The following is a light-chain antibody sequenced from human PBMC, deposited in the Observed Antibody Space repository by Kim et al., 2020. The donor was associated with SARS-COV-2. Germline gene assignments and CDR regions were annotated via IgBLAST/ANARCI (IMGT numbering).Light chain of an antibody. CDR3: NSRDSSGNHEV. CDR2: GKN. J-gene: IGLJ1*01. Sequence: ALGHAVRITCQGDSRSSYYASWYQQKPGQAPVLVIYGKNNRPSGIPDRFSGSSSGNTASLTITGAQAEDEADYYCNSRDSSGNHEVFGTGTKVTVL. CDR1: SRSSYY. V-gene: IGLV3-19*01.